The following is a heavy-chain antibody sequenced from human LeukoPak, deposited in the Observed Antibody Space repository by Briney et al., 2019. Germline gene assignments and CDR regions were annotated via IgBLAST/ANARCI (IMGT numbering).Heavy chain of an antibody. CDR1: GGSISSGYY. V-gene: IGHV4-38-2*02. CDR3: ARGPSTHYYGSGSYSYFDY. CDR2: IYHSGST. D-gene: IGHD3-10*01. J-gene: IGHJ4*02. Sequence: PSETLSLTCTVSGGSISSGYYWGWIRQPPGKGLEWIGSIYHSGSTYYNPSLKSRVTVSVDTSKNQFSLKLSSVIAADTAVYYCARGPSTHYYGSGSYSYFDYWGQGTLVTVSS.